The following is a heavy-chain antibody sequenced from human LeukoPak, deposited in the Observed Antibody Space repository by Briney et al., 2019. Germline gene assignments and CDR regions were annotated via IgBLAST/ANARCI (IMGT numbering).Heavy chain of an antibody. V-gene: IGHV4-59*01. CDR2: IYCGRSN. J-gene: IGHJ4*02. CDR1: GVSITSYF. Sequence: TLSPTRTVSGVSITSYFRSSGPQPPSHGLKGIGGIYCGRSNNYSPYYKSRVTISVDMSKNQFYLKLCSVPAADTAVYYCARGISYYDSSGYLFDYWGQGTLVTVSS. D-gene: IGHD3-22*01. CDR3: ARGISYYDSSGYLFDY.